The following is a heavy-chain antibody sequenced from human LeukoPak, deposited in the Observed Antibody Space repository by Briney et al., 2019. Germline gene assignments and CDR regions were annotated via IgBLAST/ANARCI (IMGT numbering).Heavy chain of an antibody. CDR2: IIPIFGTA. CDR1: GYTFTSYG. Sequence: SVKVSCKASGYTFTSYGISWVRQAPGQGLEWMGGIIPIFGTANYAQKFQGRVTITADKSTSTAYMELSSLRSEDTAVYYCATFWSGYYLFDYWGQGTLVTVSS. D-gene: IGHD3-3*01. V-gene: IGHV1-69*06. J-gene: IGHJ4*02. CDR3: ATFWSGYYLFDY.